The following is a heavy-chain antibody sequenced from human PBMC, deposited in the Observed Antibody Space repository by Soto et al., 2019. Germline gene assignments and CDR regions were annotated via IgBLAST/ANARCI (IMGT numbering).Heavy chain of an antibody. D-gene: IGHD2-15*01. J-gene: IGHJ4*02. Sequence: ASVKVSCKTSGYTFTSYDVMWVRQATGQGLEWMGWINPNSGGTNYAQKFQGWVTMTRDTSISTAYMELSRLRSDDTAVYYCARGYCSGGSCYMYYFDYWGQGTLVTVSS. CDR3: ARGYCSGGSCYMYYFDY. V-gene: IGHV1-2*04. CDR1: GYTFTSYD. CDR2: INPNSGGT.